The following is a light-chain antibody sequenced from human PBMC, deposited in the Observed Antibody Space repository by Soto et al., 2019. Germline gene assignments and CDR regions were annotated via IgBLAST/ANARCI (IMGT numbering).Light chain of an antibody. CDR2: RNN. CDR1: SSNIGSNY. V-gene: IGLV1-47*01. CDR3: AAWDDSLSGGV. J-gene: IGLJ1*01. Sequence: SVLTQPPSATGTPGQRVTISCSGNSSNIGSNYVYWYQQLPGTAPKLLIYRNNQRPSGVPARFSGSQSGTSGSLAISGLRSEDEADYYCAAWDDSLSGGVFGTGTKVTVL.